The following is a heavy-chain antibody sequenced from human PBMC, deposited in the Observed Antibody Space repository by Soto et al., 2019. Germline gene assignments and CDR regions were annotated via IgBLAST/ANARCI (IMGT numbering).Heavy chain of an antibody. Sequence: VGSLRLSCAASGFTFSSYAMHWVRQAPGKGLEWVAVISYDGSNKYYADSVKGRFTISRDNSKNTLYLQMNSLRAEDTAVCYCARDPTPYSSSSSWFDPWGQGTLVTVSS. J-gene: IGHJ5*02. CDR1: GFTFSSYA. CDR2: ISYDGSNK. V-gene: IGHV3-30-3*01. CDR3: ARDPTPYSSSSSWFDP. D-gene: IGHD6-13*01.